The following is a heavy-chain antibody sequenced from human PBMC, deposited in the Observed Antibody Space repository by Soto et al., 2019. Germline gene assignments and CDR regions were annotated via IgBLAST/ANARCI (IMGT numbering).Heavy chain of an antibody. CDR3: AKGVGLKWIRYGMDV. V-gene: IGHV3-30*18. D-gene: IGHD5-18*01. Sequence: QVQLVESGGGVVQPGRSLRLSCAASGFTFSNYGMHWVRQAPGKGLEWVAVISYDGSNKYYADSVKGRFTISRDNSKNTLYLQMNSLRTEDTAVYYCAKGVGLKWIRYGMDVWGQGTTVTVSS. CDR2: ISYDGSNK. CDR1: GFTFSNYG. J-gene: IGHJ6*02.